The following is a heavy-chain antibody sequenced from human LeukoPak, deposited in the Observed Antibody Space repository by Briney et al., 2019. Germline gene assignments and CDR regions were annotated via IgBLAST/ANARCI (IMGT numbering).Heavy chain of an antibody. V-gene: IGHV3-48*03. CDR1: GFTFSSYE. D-gene: IGHD5-24*01. J-gene: IGHJ4*02. CDR3: ARVAATSHFDY. Sequence: GGSLRLSCAASGFTFSSYEMNWVRQAPGKGLEWVSYISGTGRTIYYADSVQGRFTISRDNAKNSLYLQMNSLRAEDTAVYYCARVAATSHFDYWGQGTLATVPS. CDR2: ISGTGRTI.